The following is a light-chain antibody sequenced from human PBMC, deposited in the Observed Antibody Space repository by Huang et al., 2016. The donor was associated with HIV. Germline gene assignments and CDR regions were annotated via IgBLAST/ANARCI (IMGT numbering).Light chain of an antibody. Sequence: DIQMTQSPSSLYASVGDRVTITCRASRNISSYLNWYQQKPLKAPNLLIFAASTLQSGVPSRFSGSGSGRDFTLTISSLQPEDFATYYCQQSYSTPLTFGGGTKVEMK. J-gene: IGKJ4*01. CDR1: RNISSY. V-gene: IGKV1-39*01. CDR2: AAS. CDR3: QQSYSTPLT.